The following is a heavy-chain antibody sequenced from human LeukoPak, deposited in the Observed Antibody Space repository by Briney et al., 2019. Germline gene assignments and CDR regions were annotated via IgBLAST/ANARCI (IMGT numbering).Heavy chain of an antibody. J-gene: IGHJ4*02. CDR3: AKLYSSSWYYFDY. CDR1: GFTFDDYG. V-gene: IGHV3-23*01. CDR2: ISGSGGST. D-gene: IGHD6-13*01. Sequence: GGSLRLSCAASGFTFDDYGMSWVRQAPGKGLEWVSAISGSGGSTYYADSVKGRFTISRDNSKNTLYLQMNSLRAEDTAVYYCAKLYSSSWYYFDYWSQGTLVTVSS.